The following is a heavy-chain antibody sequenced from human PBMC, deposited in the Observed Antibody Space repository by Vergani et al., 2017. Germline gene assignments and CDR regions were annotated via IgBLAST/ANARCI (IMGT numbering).Heavy chain of an antibody. CDR2: IWFDGSNK. V-gene: IGHV3-33*06. CDR1: EFTFSNYG. Sequence: QVQLVESGGGVVQPGRSLRLSCAASEFTFSNYGMHWVRQAPGKGLEWVAVIWFDGSNKYYADSLKGRFTISRDNSKNTLYLQMNSLRAEDTAVYYCAKEFTGRFDPWGQGTLVTVSS. J-gene: IGHJ5*02. D-gene: IGHD7-27*01. CDR3: AKEFTGRFDP.